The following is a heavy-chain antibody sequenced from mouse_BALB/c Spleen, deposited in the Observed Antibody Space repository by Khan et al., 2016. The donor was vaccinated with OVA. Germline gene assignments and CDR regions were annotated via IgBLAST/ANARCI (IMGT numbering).Heavy chain of an antibody. V-gene: IGHV3-2*02. CDR1: GYSITSNYA. Sequence: EVKLEESGPGLVKPSQSLSLTCTVTGYSITSNYAWNWIRQLPGNKLEWMGYISYSGSTSYNPSLKSRISITRDTSKNQFFRQLKSVTTEDAATYYCARGNYYGYAMDYWGQGTSVTVSS. CDR2: ISYSGST. J-gene: IGHJ4*01. D-gene: IGHD1-1*01. CDR3: ARGNYYGYAMDY.